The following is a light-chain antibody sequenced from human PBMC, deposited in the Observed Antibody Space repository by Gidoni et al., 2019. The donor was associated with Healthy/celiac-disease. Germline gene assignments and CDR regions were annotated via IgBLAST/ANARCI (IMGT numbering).Light chain of an antibody. V-gene: IGKV1-5*03. Sequence: QLTHSPSTLSASVGDRVTITCRASQSISSLLAWYQQKPGKAPKLLIYKASSLESGVPARFSGSGSGREFTLTRSSLQPDEFGTYYCQQYKSYSTFTFGPGTKVDIK. J-gene: IGKJ3*01. CDR2: KAS. CDR3: QQYKSYSTFT. CDR1: QSISSL.